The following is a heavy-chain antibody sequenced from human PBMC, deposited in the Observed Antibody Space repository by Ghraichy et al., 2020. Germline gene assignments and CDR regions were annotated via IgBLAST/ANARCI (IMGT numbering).Heavy chain of an antibody. CDR3: AREIENSSHWYRFLF. V-gene: IGHV1-46*01. CDR1: GYTFTSYY. Sequence: ASVKVSCKAFGYTFTSYYFHWVRQVPGQGLEWMGTINPNGGGTTYTQKFQGRVTMTRDTSTNTVYMELSSLRSGDTAVYYCAREIENSSHWYRFLFWGQGTLVTVSS. D-gene: IGHD3-22*01. CDR2: INPNGGGT. J-gene: IGHJ4*02.